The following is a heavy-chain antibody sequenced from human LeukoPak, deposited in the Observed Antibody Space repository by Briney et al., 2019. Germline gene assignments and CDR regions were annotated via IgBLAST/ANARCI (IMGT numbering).Heavy chain of an antibody. CDR3: ARVPSKRYLLPYFDY. J-gene: IGHJ4*02. CDR2: IYSGGNT. D-gene: IGHD1-1*01. CDR1: GFTVSSNY. V-gene: IGHV3-66*02. Sequence: GGSLRLSCAASGFTVSSNYMSWVRQAPGKGLEWVSVIYSGGNTYYADSVKGRFTISRDNSKNTLYLQMNSLRAEDTAVYYCARVPSKRYLLPYFDYWGQGTLVTVSS.